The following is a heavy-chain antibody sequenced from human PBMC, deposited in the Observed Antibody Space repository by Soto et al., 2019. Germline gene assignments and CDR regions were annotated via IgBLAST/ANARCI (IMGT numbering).Heavy chain of an antibody. V-gene: IGHV4-31*03. CDR1: GGSITRGGYY. CDR2: TYNSWTT. CDR3: AREPAP. J-gene: IGHJ5*02. Sequence: QVQLQESGPGLVNPSETLSLTCTVSGGSITRGGYYWCWIRQHPGKGLEWNGYTYNSWTTYYNPSLKRRVTIAVDTSKNQFSLKLTSVTAADTAVYYCAREPAPWGQGALVTVST.